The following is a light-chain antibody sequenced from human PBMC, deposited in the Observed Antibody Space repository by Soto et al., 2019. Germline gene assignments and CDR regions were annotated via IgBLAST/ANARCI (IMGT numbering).Light chain of an antibody. Sequence: ETVMTQSPATLPVSPGERATLSCRASQSVSSNFAWYQQKPGQAPRLLIYGASTRATGVPARFSGSGSGTEFTLTINSLQSEDFALYYCQEYDNWPLWTFGQGTKVEVK. CDR3: QEYDNWPLWT. CDR2: GAS. CDR1: QSVSSN. J-gene: IGKJ1*01. V-gene: IGKV3-15*01.